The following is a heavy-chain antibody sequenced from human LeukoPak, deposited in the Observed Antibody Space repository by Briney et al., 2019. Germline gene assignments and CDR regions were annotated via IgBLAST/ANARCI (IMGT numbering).Heavy chain of an antibody. Sequence: SVKVSCKASGGTFSSYAISWVRQAPGQGLEWMGGIIPIFGTANYAQKFQGRVTITTDESMSTAYMELSSLRSEDTAVYYCARGPMATIPFDYWGQGTLVTVSS. CDR3: ARGPMATIPFDY. CDR1: GGTFSSYA. D-gene: IGHD5-24*01. CDR2: IIPIFGTA. J-gene: IGHJ4*02. V-gene: IGHV1-69*05.